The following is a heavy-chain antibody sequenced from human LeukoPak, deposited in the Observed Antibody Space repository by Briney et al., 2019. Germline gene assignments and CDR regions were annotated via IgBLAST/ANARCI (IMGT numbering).Heavy chain of an antibody. CDR3: ARPPLVGATRNWYFDL. CDR1: GFTFSSYA. Sequence: PGGSLRPSCAASGFTFSSYAMSWVRQAPGKGLEWVSAISSSSSYIYYADSVKGRFTISRDNAKNSLYLQMNSLRAEDTAVYYCARPPLVGATRNWYFDLWGRGTLVTVSS. V-gene: IGHV3-21*01. CDR2: ISSSSSYI. J-gene: IGHJ2*01. D-gene: IGHD1-26*01.